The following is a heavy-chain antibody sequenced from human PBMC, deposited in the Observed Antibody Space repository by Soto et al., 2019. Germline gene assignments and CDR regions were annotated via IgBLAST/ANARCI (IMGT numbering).Heavy chain of an antibody. V-gene: IGHV1-69*13. D-gene: IGHD6-6*01. J-gene: IGHJ6*02. CDR2: IIPIFGTA. CDR1: GGTFSSYA. CDR3: ARDDLASRLVRGYYYYYGMDV. Sequence: GASVKVSCKASGGTFSSYAISWVRQAPGQGLEWMGGIIPIFGTANYAQKFQGRVTITADESTSTAYMELSSLRSEETAVYYCARDDLASRLVRGYYYYYGMDVSGQGTTLTVYS.